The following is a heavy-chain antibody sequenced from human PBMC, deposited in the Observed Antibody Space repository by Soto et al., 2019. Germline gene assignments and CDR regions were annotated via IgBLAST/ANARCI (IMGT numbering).Heavy chain of an antibody. J-gene: IGHJ6*02. CDR2: IYYSGST. CDR3: ARHTAGSLAHFGMDV. D-gene: IGHD3-10*01. V-gene: IGHV4-39*01. CDR1: GGSISSSYYC. Sequence: PSETLSLTCTVSGGSISSSYYCWGWIRQPPGKGLEWIGSIYYSGSTYYNPSLKSRVTMSVDTSKNQFSLNLNSVTAADTAVYYCARHTAGSLAHFGMDVWGQGTTVTVSS.